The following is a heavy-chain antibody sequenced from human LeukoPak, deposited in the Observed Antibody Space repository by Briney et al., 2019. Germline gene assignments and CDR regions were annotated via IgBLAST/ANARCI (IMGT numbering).Heavy chain of an antibody. CDR2: INTNTGNP. CDR3: ASAVGTMIVVALRWDAFDI. V-gene: IGHV7-4-1*02. Sequence: ASVKVSCKASGYTFTSYAMNWVRQAPGQGLEWMGWINTNTGNPTYAQGFTGRFVFSLDTSVSTAYLQISSLKAEDTAVYYCASAVGTMIVVALRWDAFDIWGQGTMVTVSS. D-gene: IGHD3-22*01. J-gene: IGHJ3*02. CDR1: GYTFTSYA.